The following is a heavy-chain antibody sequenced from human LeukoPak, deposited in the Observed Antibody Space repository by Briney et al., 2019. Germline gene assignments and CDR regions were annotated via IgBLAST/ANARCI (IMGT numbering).Heavy chain of an antibody. CDR2: ISSSSSTI. CDR3: AILPQATVN. V-gene: IGHV3-48*01. Sequence: PPGGSLRLSCAASGFTFSSYSMNWVRQAPGKGLEWVSYISSSSSTIYYADSVKGRFTISRDNAKNSLYLQMNSLRAEDTAVYYCAILPQATVNWGQGTLVTVSS. CDR1: GFTFSSYS. D-gene: IGHD4-11*01. J-gene: IGHJ4*02.